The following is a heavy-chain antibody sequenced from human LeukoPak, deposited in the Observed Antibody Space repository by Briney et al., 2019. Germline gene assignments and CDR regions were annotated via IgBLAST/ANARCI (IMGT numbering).Heavy chain of an antibody. J-gene: IGHJ3*02. CDR2: IYYSGST. CDR3: ARQSITMIVGGAFDI. Sequence: ETLSLTCTVSGGSISSYYWSWIRQPAGKGLEWIGYIYYSGSTNYNPSLKSRVTISVDTSKNQFSLKLSSVTAADTAVYYCARQSITMIVGGAFDIWGQGTMVTVSS. CDR1: GGSISSYY. V-gene: IGHV4-59*08. D-gene: IGHD3-22*01.